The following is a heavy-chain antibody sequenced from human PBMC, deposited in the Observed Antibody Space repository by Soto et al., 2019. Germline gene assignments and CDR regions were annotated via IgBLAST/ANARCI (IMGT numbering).Heavy chain of an antibody. CDR1: GFTFSSYA. Sequence: EAQLLESGGGLVQPGGSLRLSCAASGFTFSSYAMTWVRQAPGKGLEWVSAISGSGGATYYADSVKGRFTISRDNSKKMQCLQRNSLRVEDTAVYNCAKKKGEGEAVDIGGQGTMVTVSS. CDR3: AKKKGEGEAVDI. CDR2: ISGSGGAT. J-gene: IGHJ3*02. V-gene: IGHV3-23*01. D-gene: IGHD3-16*01.